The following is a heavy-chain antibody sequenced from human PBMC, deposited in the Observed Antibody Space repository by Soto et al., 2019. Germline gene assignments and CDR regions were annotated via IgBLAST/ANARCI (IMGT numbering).Heavy chain of an antibody. CDR3: ARVVGVAMVLSYAYGMDV. V-gene: IGHV6-1*01. CDR2: TYYRSKWYN. Sequence: PSETLSLTCVISGDSVSSNSAAWNWIRQSPSRGLEWLGRTYYRSKWYNDYAVSVKSRITINPDTSKNQFSLQLNSVTPEDTAVYYCARVVGVAMVLSYAYGMDVWGQGTTVTVXS. J-gene: IGHJ6*01. D-gene: IGHD5-18*01. CDR1: GDSVSSNSAA.